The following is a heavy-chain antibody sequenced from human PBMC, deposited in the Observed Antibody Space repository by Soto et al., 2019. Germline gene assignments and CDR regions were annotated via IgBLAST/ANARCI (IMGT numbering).Heavy chain of an antibody. J-gene: IGHJ6*03. V-gene: IGHV4-34*01. D-gene: IGHD6-13*01. Sequence: SETLSLTCAVYGGSFSGYYWSWIRQPPGKGLEWIGEINHSGSTNYNPSLKSRVTISVDTSKNQFSLKLSSVTAVDTAVYYCARGRPGIAAAGTNYYYYMDVWGKGTTVTVSS. CDR3: ARGRPGIAAAGTNYYYYMDV. CDR2: INHSGST. CDR1: GGSFSGYY.